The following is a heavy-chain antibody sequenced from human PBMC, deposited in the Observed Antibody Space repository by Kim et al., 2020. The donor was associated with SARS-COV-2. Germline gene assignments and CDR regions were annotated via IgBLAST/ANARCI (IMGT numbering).Heavy chain of an antibody. D-gene: IGHD3-22*01. CDR2: ISSSSSTI. CDR1: GFTFSSYS. V-gene: IGHV3-48*02. J-gene: IGHJ4*02. CDR3: ARLANWGYYYTYFDY. Sequence: GGSLRLSCAASGFTFSSYSMNWVRQAPGKGLEWVSYISSSSSTIYYADSVKGRFTISRDNAKNSLYLQMNSLRDEDTAVYYCARLANWGYYYTYFDYWGQGTLVTVSS.